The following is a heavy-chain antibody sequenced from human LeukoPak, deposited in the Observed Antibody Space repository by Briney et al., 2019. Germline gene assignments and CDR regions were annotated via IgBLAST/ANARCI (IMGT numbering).Heavy chain of an antibody. D-gene: IGHD3-10*01. CDR2: ISYDGSNR. CDR3: ARADYYGSGP. J-gene: IGHJ5*02. V-gene: IGHV3-30*04. Sequence: GQYLRLYCATSGFTFSSYAMHCVRQAPGKGLEWVAVISYDGSNRYYADSVKGRFTISRDNSKNTLYLQMNSLRAEDTAVYYCARADYYGSGPWGQGTLVTVSS. CDR1: GFTFSSYA.